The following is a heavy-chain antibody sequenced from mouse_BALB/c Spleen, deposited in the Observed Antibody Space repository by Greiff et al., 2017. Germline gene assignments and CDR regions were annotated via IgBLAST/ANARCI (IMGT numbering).Heavy chain of an antibody. J-gene: IGHJ4*01. CDR3: ARGSIYYYGSTAMDY. V-gene: IGHV5-12-2*01. CDR1: GFTFSSYT. Sequence: DVKLVESGGGLVQPGGSLKLSCAASGFTFSSYTMSWVRQTPEKRLEWVAYISNGGGSTYYPDTVKGRFTISRDNAKNTLYLQMSSLKSEDTAMYYCARGSIYYYGSTAMDYWGQGTSVTVSS. D-gene: IGHD1-1*01. CDR2: ISNGGGST.